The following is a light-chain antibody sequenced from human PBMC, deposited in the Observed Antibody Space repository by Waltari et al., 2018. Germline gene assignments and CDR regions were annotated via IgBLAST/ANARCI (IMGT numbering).Light chain of an antibody. J-gene: IGKJ1*01. CDR2: LGS. V-gene: IGKV2-28*01. CDR1: PSLLYSNGNNY. CDR3: MQTLQTPKT. Sequence: EIVMTQSPLSLPVTPGEPASIYCRSSPSLLYSNGNNYLDWYLQKPGQSPQLLIYLGSNRASGVPDRISGSGSGTDFTLKISRVEAEDVGIYYCMQTLQTPKTFGQGTKVEIK.